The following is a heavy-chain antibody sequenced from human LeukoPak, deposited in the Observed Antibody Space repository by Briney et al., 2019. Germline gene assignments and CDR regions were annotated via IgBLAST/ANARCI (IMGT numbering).Heavy chain of an antibody. CDR1: GFTFSSYS. D-gene: IGHD5-24*01. CDR3: ARADGYNPADAFDI. Sequence: GGSLRLSCAASGFTFSSYSMNWVRQAPGKGLEWVSSISSSSSYIYYADSVKGRFTISRDNAKNSLYLQMNNLRAADTAVYYCARADGYNPADAFDIWGQGTMVTVSS. J-gene: IGHJ3*02. V-gene: IGHV3-21*01. CDR2: ISSSSSYI.